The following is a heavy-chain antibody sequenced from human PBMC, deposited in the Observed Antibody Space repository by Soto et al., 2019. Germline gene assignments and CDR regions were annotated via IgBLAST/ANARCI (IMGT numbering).Heavy chain of an antibody. D-gene: IGHD4-17*01. J-gene: IGHJ3*02. V-gene: IGHV3-53*01. CDR1: GFTVSSNY. Sequence: GGSLILSCAASGFTVSSNYMSWVRQAPGKGLEWVSVIYSGGSTYYADSVKGRFTISRDNSKNTLYLQMNSLRAEDTAVYYCAIAKNDYGGKVAFEIWGQGTMVTVS. CDR3: AIAKNDYGGKVAFEI. CDR2: IYSGGST.